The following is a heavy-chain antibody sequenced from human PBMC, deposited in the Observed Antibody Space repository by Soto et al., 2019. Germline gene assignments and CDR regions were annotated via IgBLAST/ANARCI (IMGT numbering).Heavy chain of an antibody. Sequence: QLQLQESGPGLVKPSETLSLTCTVSGGSISSSSYYWGWIRQPPGKGLEWIGSIYYSGSTYYNPSRKSRVTISVDTSKNQFSLKLSSVTAADPAVYYCARQGPCSGGSCYFSYYYYYMDVWGKGTTVTVSS. CDR3: ARQGPCSGGSCYFSYYYYYMDV. J-gene: IGHJ6*03. V-gene: IGHV4-39*01. CDR1: GGSISSSSYY. D-gene: IGHD2-15*01. CDR2: IYYSGST.